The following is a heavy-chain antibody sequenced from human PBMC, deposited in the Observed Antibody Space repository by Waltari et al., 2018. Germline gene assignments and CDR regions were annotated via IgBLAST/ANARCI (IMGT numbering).Heavy chain of an antibody. Sequence: QLVESGGGLVKPGGSLRLSCEASGFTLSEFYMSWFRQAPGKGLEWVSFISGTGESMYYADSVKGRFTIARDNAKNALFLQMNSLSVEDTATYYCARGYFYWGQGALVTVSS. V-gene: IGHV3-11*01. CDR1: GFTLSEFY. CDR3: ARGYFY. CDR2: ISGTGESM. J-gene: IGHJ4*02. D-gene: IGHD1-1*01.